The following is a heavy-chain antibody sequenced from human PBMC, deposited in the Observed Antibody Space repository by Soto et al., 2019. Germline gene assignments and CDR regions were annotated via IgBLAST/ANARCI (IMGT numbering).Heavy chain of an antibody. CDR2: ISDSGDST. CDR1: GFTFSNYA. CDR3: AKYLISSSGWYHLVSRAFDI. V-gene: IGHV3-23*01. D-gene: IGHD6-19*01. J-gene: IGHJ3*02. Sequence: GGSLRLSCAASGFTFSNYAMSWVRQAPGKGLEWVSGISDSGDSTYNADSVRGRFTISRDNSKNTLYLQMNSLRAEDAAIYYCAKYLISSSGWYHLVSRAFDIWGQGTMVTVSS.